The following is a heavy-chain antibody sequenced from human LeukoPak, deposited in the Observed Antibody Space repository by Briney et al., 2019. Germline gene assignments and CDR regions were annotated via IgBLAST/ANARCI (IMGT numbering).Heavy chain of an antibody. J-gene: IGHJ6*04. V-gene: IGHV1-46*01. CDR1: GYTFTSCY. CDR2: INPSGGST. D-gene: IGHD5-18*01. CDR3: ARGYSYGYYYYYYGMDV. Sequence: ASVKLSCKASGYTFTSCYMHWVRQAPGQGLEWMGIINPSGGSTSYAQKFQGRVTMTRDTSTSTVYMELSSLRSEDTAVYYCARGYSYGYYYYYYGMDVWGKGTTVTVSS.